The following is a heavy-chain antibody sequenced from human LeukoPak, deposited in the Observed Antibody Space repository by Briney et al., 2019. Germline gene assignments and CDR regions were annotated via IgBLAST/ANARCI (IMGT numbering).Heavy chain of an antibody. CDR1: GGSISSGGYY. CDR3: AAAIYGDYSL. D-gene: IGHD4-17*01. Sequence: NSSETLSLTCKVSGGSISSGGYYWSWIRQHPGKGLEWIGYIYYSGSTYYNPSLKSRVTISVDTSKNQFSLKLSSVTAADTAVYYCAAAIYGDYSLWGQGTLVTVSS. CDR2: IYYSGST. J-gene: IGHJ4*02. V-gene: IGHV4-31*03.